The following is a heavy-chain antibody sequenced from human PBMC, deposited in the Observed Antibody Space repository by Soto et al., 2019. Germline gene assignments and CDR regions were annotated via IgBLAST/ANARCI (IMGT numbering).Heavy chain of an antibody. Sequence: ASVKVSCKASGGTFSSYAISWVRQAPGQGLEWMGGIIPIFGTANYAQKFQGRVTITADESASTAYMELSSLRSEDTAVYYCARVGSEQLVFGYWGQGTLVTVLL. J-gene: IGHJ4*02. D-gene: IGHD6-6*01. V-gene: IGHV1-69*13. CDR1: GGTFSSYA. CDR3: ARVGSEQLVFGY. CDR2: IIPIFGTA.